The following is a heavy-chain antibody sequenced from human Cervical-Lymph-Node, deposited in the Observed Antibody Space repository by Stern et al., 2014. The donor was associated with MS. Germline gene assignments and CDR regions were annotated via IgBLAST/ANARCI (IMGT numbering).Heavy chain of an antibody. CDR2: IGTAGDT. J-gene: IGHJ4*02. V-gene: IGHV3-13*01. CDR1: GFTFSSYD. D-gene: IGHD3-22*01. CDR3: ARARRDYYDSSGYPYYFDY. Sequence: EMQLGESGGGLVQPGGSLRLSCAASGFTFSSYDMHWVRQATGKGLEWVSAIGTAGDTYYPGSVKGRFTISRENAKNSLYLQMNSLRAGDTAVYYCARARRDYYDSSGYPYYFDYWGQGTLVTVSS.